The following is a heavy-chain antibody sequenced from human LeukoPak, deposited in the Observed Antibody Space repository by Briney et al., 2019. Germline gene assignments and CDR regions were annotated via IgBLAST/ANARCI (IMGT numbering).Heavy chain of an antibody. Sequence: SETLSLTCTVSGGSISSSTYYWGWIRRPPGKGLEWIGSIYYSGSTYYNPSLKSRVTVSVDTSKNQFSLNLSSVTAADTAVYYCARLVGETAMVYDAFDIWGQGTMVTVSS. J-gene: IGHJ3*02. V-gene: IGHV4-39*01. CDR2: IYYSGST. D-gene: IGHD5-18*01. CDR1: GGSISSSTYY. CDR3: ARLVGETAMVYDAFDI.